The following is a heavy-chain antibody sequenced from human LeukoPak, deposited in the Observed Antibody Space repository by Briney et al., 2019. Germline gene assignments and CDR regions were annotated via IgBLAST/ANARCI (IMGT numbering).Heavy chain of an antibody. CDR2: INPNSGGT. D-gene: IGHD1-26*01. Sequence: GASVKVSCKASGYTFTGYYMHWVRQAPGQGLEWMGWINPNSGGTNYAQKFQGRVTMTRDTSISTAYMELSRLRSDDTAVYYCARGMVGATPDYYYGMDVWGQGTTVTVPS. CDR1: GYTFTGYY. J-gene: IGHJ6*02. V-gene: IGHV1-2*02. CDR3: ARGMVGATPDYYYGMDV.